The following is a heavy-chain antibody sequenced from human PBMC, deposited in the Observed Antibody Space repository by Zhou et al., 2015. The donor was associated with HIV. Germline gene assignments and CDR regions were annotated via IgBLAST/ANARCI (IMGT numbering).Heavy chain of an antibody. CDR1: GYPFLSYG. Sequence: QVQLVQSGTEVKKPGASVKVSCKASGYPFLSYGISWVRQVPGQGLEWMGWISADSDYTNYAQKFQGRVTMTRDRSTSTAYMELRSLRSDDSAMYYCARGGEEYGSYSPVPVNWGQGTLVTVSS. D-gene: IGHD1-26*01. J-gene: IGHJ4*02. CDR2: ISADSDYT. V-gene: IGHV1-18*01. CDR3: ARGGEEYGSYSPVPVN.